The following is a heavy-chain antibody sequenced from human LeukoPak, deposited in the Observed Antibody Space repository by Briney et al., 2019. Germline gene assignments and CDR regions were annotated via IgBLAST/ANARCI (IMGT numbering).Heavy chain of an antibody. J-gene: IGHJ4*02. Sequence: ASVKVSCKVSGYTLTALSMHWVRQAPGKGLEWMGGFDPEGGKTIYAQNLQGRVTMTEDTSTDTAYVELRSLRSEDTAVYYCATDGNWGNFDFWGQGTLVTVSS. V-gene: IGHV1-24*01. CDR3: ATDGNWGNFDF. CDR2: FDPEGGKT. D-gene: IGHD7-27*01. CDR1: GYTLTALS.